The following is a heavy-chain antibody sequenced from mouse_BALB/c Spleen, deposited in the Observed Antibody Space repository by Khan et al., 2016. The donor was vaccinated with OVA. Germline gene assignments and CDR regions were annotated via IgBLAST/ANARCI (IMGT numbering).Heavy chain of an antibody. CDR3: ACHGYYGNYGPYFDV. CDR1: GFSLTNYG. CDR2: IWSDGHT. Sequence: QVQLKESGPGLVAPSQSLSITCTISGFSLTNYGVHWVRQPPGKGLEWLVVIWSDGHTTYNSALKSRLSISKDNSKSQVFLKMNSLQTDDTAMYXCACHGYYGNYGPYFDVWGAGTTVTVSS. V-gene: IGHV2-6-1*01. J-gene: IGHJ1*01. D-gene: IGHD2-1*01.